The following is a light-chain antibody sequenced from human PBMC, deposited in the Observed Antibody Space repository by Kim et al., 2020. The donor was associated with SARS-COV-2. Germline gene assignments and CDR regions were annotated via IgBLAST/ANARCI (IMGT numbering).Light chain of an antibody. CDR2: GAS. CDR1: QSVSSGY. CDR3: QQYGSY. Sequence: DIVLTQSPGTLPLSPGDRATLSCRASQSVSSGYLAWYQHKRGQAPMLLIYGASSRAPGIPDRFSGSGSGTDFTLTITRLEPEDFAVYYCQQYGSYFGQGTRLEIK. J-gene: IGKJ5*01. V-gene: IGKV3-20*01.